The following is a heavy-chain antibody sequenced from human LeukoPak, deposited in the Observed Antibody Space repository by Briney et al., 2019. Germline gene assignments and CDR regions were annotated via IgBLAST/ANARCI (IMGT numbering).Heavy chain of an antibody. CDR3: ARDPHYHDRSGSFV. J-gene: IGHJ3*01. V-gene: IGHV4-59*06. D-gene: IGHD3-22*01. CDR2: IYYSGSA. Sequence: SETLSLTCTVSGGSISTYFWSWIRHPPGKGLEWIGYIYYSGSAYYNPSLKSRVTISVDTSKNQFSLKLSPVTAADTAVYYCARDPHYHDRSGSFVWGQGTMVTVSS. CDR1: GGSISTYF.